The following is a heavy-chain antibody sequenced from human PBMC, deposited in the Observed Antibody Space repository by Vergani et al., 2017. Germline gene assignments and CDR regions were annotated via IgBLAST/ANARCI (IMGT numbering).Heavy chain of an antibody. CDR3: ARDLDLIAAAGFDY. CDR2: ISSSSSYI. D-gene: IGHD6-13*01. Sequence: VQLQQWGAGLLKPSETLSLTCAVYGGSFSGYYWSWIRQPPGKGLEWVSSISSSSSYIYYADSVKGRFTISRDNAKNSLYLQMNSLRAEDTAVYYCARDLDLIAAAGFDYWGQGTLVTVSS. J-gene: IGHJ4*02. CDR1: GGSFSGYY. V-gene: IGHV3-21*01.